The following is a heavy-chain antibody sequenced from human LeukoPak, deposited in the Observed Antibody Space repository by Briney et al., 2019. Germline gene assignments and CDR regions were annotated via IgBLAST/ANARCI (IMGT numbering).Heavy chain of an antibody. V-gene: IGHV1-18*01. CDR3: ARDLSFYYGGNSIPGY. Sequence: ASVKVSCKASGYTFTSYGISWVRQAPGQGLEWMGWISAYNGNTNYAQKLQGRVTMTTDTSTSTAYMELSSLRSEDTAVYYCARDLSFYYGGNSIPGYWGQGTLVTVSS. D-gene: IGHD4-23*01. CDR2: ISAYNGNT. J-gene: IGHJ4*02. CDR1: GYTFTSYG.